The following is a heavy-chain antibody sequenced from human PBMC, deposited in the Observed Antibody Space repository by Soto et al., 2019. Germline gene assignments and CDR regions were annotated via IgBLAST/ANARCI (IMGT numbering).Heavy chain of an antibody. V-gene: IGHV1-46*01. CDR3: ARAYQQLVPNYYYYGMDV. D-gene: IGHD6-13*01. CDR2: INPSGGST. CDR1: GYTFTSYY. Sequence: ASVKVSCKASGYTFTSYYIHWVRQAPGQGLEWMGIINPSGGSTSYAQKFQGRVTMTRDTSTSTVYMELSSLRSEDTAVYYCARAYQQLVPNYYYYGMDVWGQGTTVTVSS. J-gene: IGHJ6*02.